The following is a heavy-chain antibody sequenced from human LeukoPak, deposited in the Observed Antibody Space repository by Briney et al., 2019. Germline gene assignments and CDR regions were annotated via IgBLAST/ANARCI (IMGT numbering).Heavy chain of an antibody. D-gene: IGHD6-19*01. CDR1: GGSFSAGSYY. J-gene: IGHJ6*02. V-gene: IGHV4-61*02. CDR2: IFTTGST. Sequence: PSRTLSLTCTVSGGSFSAGSYYWSWIREPAGKGLEWIGRIFTTGSTNYNPSLKSRVTISVDTSKNQFSLKLSSVTAADTAVYYCVRTTVAGSDYNGMDVWGQGTTVTVSS. CDR3: VRTTVAGSDYNGMDV.